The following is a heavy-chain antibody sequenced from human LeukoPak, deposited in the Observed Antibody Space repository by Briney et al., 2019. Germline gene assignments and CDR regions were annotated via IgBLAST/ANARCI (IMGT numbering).Heavy chain of an antibody. J-gene: IGHJ4*02. D-gene: IGHD5-12*01. CDR2: ISHSSSYN. CDR1: GITFSSYN. Sequence: GGSLRLSCAASGITFSSYNMNWVRQPPGKGLEWISSISHSSSYNYCADSEKGRFTISRDTAKNSLYLQMNSLRGEDTAVYYCAQRVYSGYAFDYCGEG. V-gene: IGHV3-21*01. CDR3: AQRVYSGYAFDY.